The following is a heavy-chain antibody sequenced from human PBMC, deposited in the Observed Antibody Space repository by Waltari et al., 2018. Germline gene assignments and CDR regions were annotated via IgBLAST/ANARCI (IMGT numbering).Heavy chain of an antibody. CDR2: IYYSGRP. V-gene: IGHV4-61*01. CDR1: GDSVSSGIYY. Sequence: QVQLQESGPGLVKPSETLSLTCTVSGDSVSSGIYYWSWIRQPPGKGLEWIGNIYYSGRPNYNPSFNSRVTISVDTSKNQFSLNLTSVTATDTAVYYCARQIVVVAATPGYFDSWGQGTLVAVSA. CDR3: ARQIVVVAATPGYFDS. D-gene: IGHD2-15*01. J-gene: IGHJ4*02.